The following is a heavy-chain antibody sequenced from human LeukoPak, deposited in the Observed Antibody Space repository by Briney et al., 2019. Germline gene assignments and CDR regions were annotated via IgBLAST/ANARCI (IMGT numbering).Heavy chain of an antibody. Sequence: GGSLRLSCAASGSTFSDYYMSWIRQAPGKGLEWVSYISSSGSTIYYADSVKGRFTISRDNAKNSLYLQMNSLGAEDTAVYYCAARLGYCSGGSCSGYDYWGQGTLVTVSS. V-gene: IGHV3-11*01. CDR2: ISSSGSTI. J-gene: IGHJ4*02. CDR1: GSTFSDYY. D-gene: IGHD2-15*01. CDR3: AARLGYCSGGSCSGYDY.